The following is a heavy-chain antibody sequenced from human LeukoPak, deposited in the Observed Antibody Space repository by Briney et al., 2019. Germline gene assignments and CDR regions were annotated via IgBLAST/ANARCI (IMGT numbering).Heavy chain of an antibody. Sequence: ASVEVSCKASGYTFTSYYIHWVRQASGQGLEWMGRIIPSGGSTSHAQKFQGRVTMTRDTSTSTVYMELSSLRSDDTAVYYCARSDYGDYWGQGTLVTVSS. CDR3: ARSDYGDY. CDR2: IIPSGGST. CDR1: GYTFTSYY. J-gene: IGHJ4*02. V-gene: IGHV1-46*01.